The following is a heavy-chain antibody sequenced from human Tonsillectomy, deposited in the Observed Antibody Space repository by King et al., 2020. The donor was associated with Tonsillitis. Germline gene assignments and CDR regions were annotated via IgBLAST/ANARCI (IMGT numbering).Heavy chain of an antibody. CDR2: IIANSGGT. CDR3: ARARGGGIHSTSSLFFDY. Sequence: VQLVESGAEVRKPGASVKVSCKASGYTFTNYYIHWVRQAPGQGLEWMGWIIANSGGTNCAQKFQGRVTMTRDTSISTAYMELRRLRADDTAVYFCARARGGGIHSTSSLFFDYWGQGPLVTVSS. V-gene: IGHV1-2*02. D-gene: IGHD6-6*01. J-gene: IGHJ4*02. CDR1: GYTFTNYY.